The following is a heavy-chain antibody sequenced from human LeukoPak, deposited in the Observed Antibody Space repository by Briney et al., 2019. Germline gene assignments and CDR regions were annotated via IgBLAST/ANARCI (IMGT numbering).Heavy chain of an antibody. CDR3: AGLVGRYSSGLYYYYFDY. CDR2: MYLSGTT. V-gene: IGHV4-4*02. CDR1: GDSINSLDL. Sequence: PSETLSLTCTVSGDSINSLDLWSWVRQPPGKGLEWIGEMYLSGTTHSNPSVKSRVTISIDKSKNQFFLNLSSVTAADTAVYYCAGLVGRYSSGLYYYYFDYWGQGTLVAVSS. J-gene: IGHJ4*02. D-gene: IGHD3-22*01.